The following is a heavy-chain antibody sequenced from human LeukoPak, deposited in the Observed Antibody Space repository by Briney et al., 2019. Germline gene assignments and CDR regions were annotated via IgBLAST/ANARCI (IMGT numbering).Heavy chain of an antibody. D-gene: IGHD5-18*01. V-gene: IGHV3-9*01. CDR2: ISWNSGSI. CDR1: GFTFDDYA. CDR3: ARGAGTAMWDYYYYMDV. J-gene: IGHJ6*03. Sequence: PGGSLRLSCAASGFTFDDYAMHWVRQAPGKGLEWVSGISWNSGSIGYADSVKGRFTISRDNAKNSLYLQMNSLRAEDTAVYYCARGAGTAMWDYYYYMDVWGKGTTVTVSS.